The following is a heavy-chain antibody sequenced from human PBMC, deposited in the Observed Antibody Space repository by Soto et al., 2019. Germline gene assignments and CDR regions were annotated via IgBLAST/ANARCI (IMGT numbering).Heavy chain of an antibody. D-gene: IGHD7-27*01. V-gene: IGHV3-23*01. J-gene: IGHJ3*01. CDR3: AKPKLGIRAFDL. Sequence: DVQLLESGGGLVQPGGSLRLSCEASGFTFSAYLMTWVRQAPGKGLEWVSSISGTDGTTYYADSVKGRFSISRDNSKNTLYLQMNSLSVNDTAVYYCAKPKLGIRAFDLWGQGTLVTVSS. CDR2: ISGTDGTT. CDR1: GFTFSAYL.